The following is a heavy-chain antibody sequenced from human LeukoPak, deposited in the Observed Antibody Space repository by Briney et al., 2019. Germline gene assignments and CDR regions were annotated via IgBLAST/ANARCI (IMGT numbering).Heavy chain of an antibody. CDR1: GGSFSGYY. Sequence: SETLSLTCAVYGGSFSGYYWSWIRQPPGKGLEWIGEINQSGSTNYNPSLKSRVTISVDTFKNQFSLKLSSVTAADTAVYYCARGCVFDYWGQGTLVTVSS. J-gene: IGHJ4*02. CDR2: INQSGST. CDR3: ARGCVFDY. V-gene: IGHV4-34*01.